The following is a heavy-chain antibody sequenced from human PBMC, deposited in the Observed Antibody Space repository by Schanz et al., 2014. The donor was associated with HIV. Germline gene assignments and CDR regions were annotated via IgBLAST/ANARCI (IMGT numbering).Heavy chain of an antibody. V-gene: IGHV3-23*01. CDR2: ISGSGVST. CDR1: GFNFNNFA. D-gene: IGHD6-19*01. J-gene: IGHJ4*02. CDR3: AKMASSVAANTNFDY. Sequence: DVQLLDSGGGLVQPGGSLRLSCAASGFNFNNFAMSWVRQAPGKGLEWVSSISGSGVSTFYAGSVKGRFAISRDKSKNTLYLQMNSLRVEDTAVYYCAKMASSVAANTNFDYWGQGTLVTVSS.